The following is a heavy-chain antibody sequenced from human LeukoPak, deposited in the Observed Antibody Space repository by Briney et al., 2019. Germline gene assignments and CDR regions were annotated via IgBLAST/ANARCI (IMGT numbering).Heavy chain of an antibody. Sequence: GGSLRLSCTASGFTFGDYAMSWVRQAPGNGLEWVGFIRSKAYGGTTEYAASVKGRFTISRDDSKSIAYLQMNSLKTEDTAVYYCTRGYDSSGYYGMDVWGQGTTVTVSS. J-gene: IGHJ6*02. CDR2: IRSKAYGGTT. D-gene: IGHD3-22*01. CDR3: TRGYDSSGYYGMDV. CDR1: GFTFGDYA. V-gene: IGHV3-49*04.